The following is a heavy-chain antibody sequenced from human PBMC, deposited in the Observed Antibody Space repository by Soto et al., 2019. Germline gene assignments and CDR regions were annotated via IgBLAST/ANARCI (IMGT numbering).Heavy chain of an antibody. J-gene: IGHJ3*02. CDR1: GDSVSSNSAA. CDR3: ARGPETTMGTFDI. CDR2: TYYRSKWYS. V-gene: IGHV6-1*01. D-gene: IGHD5-18*01. Sequence: SQTLSLTCAISGDSVSSNSAAWNWLRQSPSRGLEWLGRTYYRSKWYSSYAVSVKSRITINPDTSKNQFSLQLNSVTPEDTAVYYCARGPETTMGTFDIWGQGTVVTVSS.